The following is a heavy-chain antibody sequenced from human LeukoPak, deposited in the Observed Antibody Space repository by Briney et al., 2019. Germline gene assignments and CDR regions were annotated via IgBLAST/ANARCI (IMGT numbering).Heavy chain of an antibody. J-gene: IGHJ4*02. D-gene: IGHD2-8*02. Sequence: AGGSLRLSCAASGFTFSSYGMHWVRQAPGKGLEWVAVIWYDGSNKYYADSVKGRFTITRDNSKNTLYLQMNSLRAEDTAVYYCARDLSEKYCIDYWGQGTLVTVSS. CDR2: IWYDGSNK. V-gene: IGHV3-33*01. CDR1: GFTFSSYG. CDR3: ARDLSEKYCIDY.